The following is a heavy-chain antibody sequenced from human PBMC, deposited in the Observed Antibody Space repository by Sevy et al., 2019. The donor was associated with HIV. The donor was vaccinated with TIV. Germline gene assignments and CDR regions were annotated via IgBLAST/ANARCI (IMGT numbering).Heavy chain of an antibody. CDR3: ARGRGDFWSGYYPFYYYYGMDV. J-gene: IGHJ6*02. CDR2: IWYDGSNK. Sequence: GGSLRLSCAASGFTFSSYGMHWVRQAPGKGLEWVAVIWYDGSNKYYADSVKGRFTISRDNSKNTLYLQMKSLRAEDTAVYYCARGRGDFWSGYYPFYYYYGMDVWGQGTTVTVSS. V-gene: IGHV3-33*01. D-gene: IGHD3-3*01. CDR1: GFTFSSYG.